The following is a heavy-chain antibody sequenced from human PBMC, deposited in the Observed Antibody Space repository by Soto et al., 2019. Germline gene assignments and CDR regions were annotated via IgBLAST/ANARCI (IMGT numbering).Heavy chain of an antibody. D-gene: IGHD6-19*01. CDR1: GYPFTSYY. J-gene: IGHJ5*02. Sequence: ASVKDSCKASGYPFTSYYLHWVRQAPGQGPEWMGRINVRDGSTTYAKNFQGRVTMTRDTSTTTVYMELSPLRYDDTAVYYCAREAAVSGTAFDHWGQGTLVTVSS. V-gene: IGHV1-46*01. CDR3: AREAAVSGTAFDH. CDR2: INVRDGST.